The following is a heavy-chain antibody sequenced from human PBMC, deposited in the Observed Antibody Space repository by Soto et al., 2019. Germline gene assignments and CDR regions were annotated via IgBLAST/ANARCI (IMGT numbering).Heavy chain of an antibody. CDR1: GFTFSSYG. D-gene: IGHD6-25*01. Sequence: QVQLVESGGGVVQPGRSLRLSCAASGFTFSSYGMHWVRQAPGKGLEWVAVISYDGSNKYYADSVKGRFTISRDNSKNTLYLQMNSRRAEDTAVYYCAKDRRPNYYYGMDVWGQGTTVTVSS. CDR2: ISYDGSNK. CDR3: AKDRRPNYYYGMDV. J-gene: IGHJ6*02. V-gene: IGHV3-30*18.